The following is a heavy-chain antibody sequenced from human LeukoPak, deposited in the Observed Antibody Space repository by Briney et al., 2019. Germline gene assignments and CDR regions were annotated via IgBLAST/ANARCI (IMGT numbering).Heavy chain of an antibody. D-gene: IGHD1-26*01. V-gene: IGHV3-23*01. Sequence: GGSLRLSCAASGFTFSSYAMNWVRQAPGKGLEWVSDISNSGGSTYYADSVKGRFTISRDNSKNTLYLQMNSLRAEDTAVYYCAKGQYGGSYSPFDSWGQGTLVSVSS. CDR2: ISNSGGST. CDR3: AKGQYGGSYSPFDS. J-gene: IGHJ4*02. CDR1: GFTFSSYA.